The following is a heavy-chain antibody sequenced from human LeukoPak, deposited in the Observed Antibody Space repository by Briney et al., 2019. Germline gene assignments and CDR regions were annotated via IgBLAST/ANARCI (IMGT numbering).Heavy chain of an antibody. D-gene: IGHD3-10*01. Sequence: SETLSLTCTVSGGSISSYYWSWIRQPPGKGLEWIGYIYYSGSTNYNPSLKSRVTISVDTSKNQFSLKLSSVTAADTAVYYCARWLVVRGVIISDWFDPWGQGTLVTVSS. V-gene: IGHV4-59*01. CDR3: ARWLVVRGVIISDWFDP. CDR1: GGSISSYY. J-gene: IGHJ5*02. CDR2: IYYSGST.